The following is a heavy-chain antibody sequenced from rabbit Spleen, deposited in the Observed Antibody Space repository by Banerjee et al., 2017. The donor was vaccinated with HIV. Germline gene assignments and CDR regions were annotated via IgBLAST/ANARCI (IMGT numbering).Heavy chain of an antibody. Sequence: QLKESGGGLVQPGGSLKLSCKASGFDFSSYYVSWVRQAPGKGLEWIGYIDPFFGSTYYATWVNGRFTISSHNAQNTLYLQLNSLTAADTASYFCARGGGLWGQGTLVTVS. CDR2: IDPFFGST. CDR3: ARGGGL. CDR1: GFDFSSYY. V-gene: IGHV1S7*01. J-gene: IGHJ3*01.